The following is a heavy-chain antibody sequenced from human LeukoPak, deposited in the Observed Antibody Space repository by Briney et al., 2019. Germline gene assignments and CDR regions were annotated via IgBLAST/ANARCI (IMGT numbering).Heavy chain of an antibody. V-gene: IGHV3-20*04. CDR1: GFTFDDYG. Sequence: PGESLRLSCAASGFTFDDYGMSWVRQAPGKGLEWVSGINWNGGSTGYADSVKGRFTISRDNAKNSLYLQMNSLRAEDTALYYCAREGYCSSTSCYHAYYYYYMDVWGKGTTVTVSS. CDR2: INWNGGST. D-gene: IGHD2-2*01. J-gene: IGHJ6*03. CDR3: AREGYCSSTSCYHAYYYYYMDV.